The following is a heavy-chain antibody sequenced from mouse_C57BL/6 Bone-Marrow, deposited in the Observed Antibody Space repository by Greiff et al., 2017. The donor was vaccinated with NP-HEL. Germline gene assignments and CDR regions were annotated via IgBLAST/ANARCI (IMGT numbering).Heavy chain of an antibody. D-gene: IGHD2-12*01. Sequence: QVQLQQSGAELVRPGASVTLSCKASGYTFTDYEMHWVKQTPVHGLEWIGAIDPETGGTAYNQKFKGKAILTADKSSSTAYMELRSLTSADSAVDYYTRSLYSNDGYGGRGTTLTVSA. CDR3: TRSLYSNDGY. V-gene: IGHV1-15*01. CDR1: GYTFTDYE. J-gene: IGHJ2*01. CDR2: IDPETGGT.